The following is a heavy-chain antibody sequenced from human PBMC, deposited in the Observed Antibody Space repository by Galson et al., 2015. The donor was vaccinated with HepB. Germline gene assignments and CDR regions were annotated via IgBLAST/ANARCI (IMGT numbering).Heavy chain of an antibody. D-gene: IGHD6-13*01. CDR3: TTDPPIAAAGSL. V-gene: IGHV3-15*01. CDR2: IKSKTDGGTT. Sequence: SLRLSCAASGFTFSNAWMSWVRQAPGKGLEWVGRIKSKTDGGTTDYAAPVKGRFTISRDDSKNTLYLQMNSLKTEDTAVYYCTTDPPIAAAGSLWGQGTLVTVSS. J-gene: IGHJ4*02. CDR1: GFTFSNAW.